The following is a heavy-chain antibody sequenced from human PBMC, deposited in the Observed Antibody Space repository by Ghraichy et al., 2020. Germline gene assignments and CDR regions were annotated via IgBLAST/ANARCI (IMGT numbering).Heavy chain of an antibody. CDR3: ARAQYSSSWYETYYYYYMDV. J-gene: IGHJ6*03. CDR1: GYTFTSYG. D-gene: IGHD6-13*01. CDR2: ISAYNGNT. Sequence: ASAKVSCKASGYTFTSYGISWVRQAPGQGLEWMGWISAYNGNTNYAQKLQGRVTMTTDTSTSTAYMELRSLRSDDTAVYYCARAQYSSSWYETYYYYYMDVWGKGTTVTVSS. V-gene: IGHV1-18*01.